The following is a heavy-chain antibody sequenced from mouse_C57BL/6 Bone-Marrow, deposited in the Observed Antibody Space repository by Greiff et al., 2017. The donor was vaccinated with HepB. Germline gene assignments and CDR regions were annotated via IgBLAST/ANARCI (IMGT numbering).Heavy chain of an antibody. CDR3: ARSDPFAY. Sequence: VQLQQSGPELVKPGASVKISCKASGYTFTDYYINWVKQSHGKSLEWIGDINPNNGGTSYNQKFKGKATLTVDKSSSTAYMELRSLTSEDSAVYYCARSDPFAYWGQGTLVTVAA. J-gene: IGHJ3*01. V-gene: IGHV1-26*01. CDR1: GYTFTDYY. CDR2: INPNNGGT.